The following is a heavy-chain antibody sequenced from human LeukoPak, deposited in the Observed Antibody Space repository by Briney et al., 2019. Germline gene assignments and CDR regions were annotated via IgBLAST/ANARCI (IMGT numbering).Heavy chain of an antibody. CDR3: AREGYYGSGRAIDY. D-gene: IGHD3-10*01. CDR2: ISGGST. Sequence: GGSLRLSCAASGFTVSSNEMSWVRQAPGKGLEWASSISGGSTYYADSRKGRFTISRDNSKNTLHLQMNSLRAEDTAVYYCAREGYYGSGRAIDYWGQGTLVTVSS. V-gene: IGHV3-38-3*01. J-gene: IGHJ4*02. CDR1: GFTVSSNE.